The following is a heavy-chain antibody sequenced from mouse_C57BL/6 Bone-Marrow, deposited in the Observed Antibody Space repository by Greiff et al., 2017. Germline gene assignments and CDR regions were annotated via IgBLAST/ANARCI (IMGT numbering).Heavy chain of an antibody. D-gene: IGHD2-3*01. CDR3: ARSFYDGYYEFAY. V-gene: IGHV1-58*01. Sequence: VQLQQSGAELVRPGSSVKMSCKTSGYTFTSYGINWVKQRPGQGLEWIGYIYIGNGYTAYNEKFKGKATLTSDTSSSTAYMQLSSLTSEDSAIYFCARSFYDGYYEFAYWGQGILVTVSA. J-gene: IGHJ3*01. CDR1: GYTFTSYG. CDR2: IYIGNGYT.